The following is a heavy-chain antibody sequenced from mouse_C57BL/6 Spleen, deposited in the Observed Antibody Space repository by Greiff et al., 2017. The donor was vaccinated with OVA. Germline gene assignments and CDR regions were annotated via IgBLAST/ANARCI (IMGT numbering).Heavy chain of an antibody. J-gene: IGHJ4*01. CDR3: TRWGWLLNMDY. D-gene: IGHD2-3*01. Sequence: QVQLKQSGAELVRPGASVTLSCKASGYTFTDYEMHWVKQTPVHGLEWIGAIDPETGGTAYNQKFKGKAILTADKSSNTAYMELRSLTSEDSAAYYYTRWGWLLNMDYWGQGTSVTVSS. CDR2: IDPETGGT. CDR1: GYTFTDYE. V-gene: IGHV1-15*01.